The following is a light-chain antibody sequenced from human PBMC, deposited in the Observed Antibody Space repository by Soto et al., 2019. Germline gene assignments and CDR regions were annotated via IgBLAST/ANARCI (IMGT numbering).Light chain of an antibody. CDR3: SSYATSSPYV. Sequence: QSALTQPASVSGSPGHSITISCTGTSNDVGGYDYVSWCQQHPGKAPKLVIYEVSHRPSGISDRFSGSKSGNTASLTISGLQVEDEADYYCSSYATSSPYVFGPGTKVTVL. CDR1: SNDVGGYDY. J-gene: IGLJ1*01. CDR2: EVS. V-gene: IGLV2-14*01.